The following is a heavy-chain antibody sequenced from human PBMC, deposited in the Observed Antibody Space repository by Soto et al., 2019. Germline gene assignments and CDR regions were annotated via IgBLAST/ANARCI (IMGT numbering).Heavy chain of an antibody. CDR3: AHSPWGAAPDY. V-gene: IGHV2-5*01. J-gene: IGHJ4*02. CDR1: GFSLSALGVG. D-gene: IGHD3-16*01. Sequence: SGPALVNPTQTLTLTCCVSGFSLSALGVGVGWIRQPPGKALEWLAIIYWNDDKLYSPSLKSRLTITKDTAENQVVLTMTNMDPVDTATYFCAHSPWGAAPDYWGQGTVVTVSS. CDR2: IYWNDDK.